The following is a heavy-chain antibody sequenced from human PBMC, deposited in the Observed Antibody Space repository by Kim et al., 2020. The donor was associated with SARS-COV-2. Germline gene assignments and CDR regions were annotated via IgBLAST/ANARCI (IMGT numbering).Heavy chain of an antibody. CDR1: GFTFSASA. V-gene: IGHV3-73*01. J-gene: IGHJ4*02. CDR2: IRSKPNNYAT. D-gene: IGHD4-17*01. CDR3: SRHSGKHGDRGFDN. Sequence: GGSLRLSCAASGFTFSASAMHWVRQASGKGLVWVGRIRSKPNNYATSYAASVTGRFTISRDDSTNTGYLQMDSLKTDDTAVYFCSRHSGKHGDRGFDNWGQGTLVTVSS.